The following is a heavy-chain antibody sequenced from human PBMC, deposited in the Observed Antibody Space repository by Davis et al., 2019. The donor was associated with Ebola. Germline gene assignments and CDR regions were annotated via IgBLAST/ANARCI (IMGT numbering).Heavy chain of an antibody. V-gene: IGHV1-3*01. CDR2: INAGNGNT. J-gene: IGHJ5*02. CDR3: ARHGDYDPWFDP. Sequence: ASVKVSCKASGYTSTSYAMHWVRQAPGQRLEWMGWINAGNGNTKYSQKFQGRVTITADESTSTAYMELSNVRPDDTAVYYCARHGDYDPWFDPWGQGTLVTVSS. CDR1: GYTSTSYA. D-gene: IGHD4-17*01.